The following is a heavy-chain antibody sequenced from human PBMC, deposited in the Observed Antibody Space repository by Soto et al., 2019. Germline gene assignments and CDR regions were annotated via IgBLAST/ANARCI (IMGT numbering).Heavy chain of an antibody. CDR3: ARDGVEVVQAAQSPSTYYYAMVV. CDR2: ISYDGSNK. D-gene: IGHD2-2*01. Sequence: GSLRLSCAASGFTFSSYAMHWVRQAPGKGLEWVAVISYDGSNKYYADSVKGRFTISRDNSKNTLYLQMNSLRAEDTAVYYCARDGVEVVQAAQSPSTYYYAMVVWDQETTLTVSS. CDR1: GFTFSSYA. V-gene: IGHV3-30-3*01. J-gene: IGHJ6*02.